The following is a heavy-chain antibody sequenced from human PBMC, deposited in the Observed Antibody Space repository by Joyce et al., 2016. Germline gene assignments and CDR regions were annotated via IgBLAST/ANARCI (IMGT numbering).Heavy chain of an antibody. J-gene: IGHJ4*02. Sequence: EVQLVESGGGLIQPGGSLRLSCAASGFTVSNNYITWVRQIPGKGLGWVSFIYSGGDTYYADSVKGRFTISRDKNTLYLQMNSLRVEDTAVYYCARVPGFHWGQGTLVTVSS. CDR2: IYSGGDT. CDR1: GFTVSNNY. V-gene: IGHV3-53*01. CDR3: ARVPGFH.